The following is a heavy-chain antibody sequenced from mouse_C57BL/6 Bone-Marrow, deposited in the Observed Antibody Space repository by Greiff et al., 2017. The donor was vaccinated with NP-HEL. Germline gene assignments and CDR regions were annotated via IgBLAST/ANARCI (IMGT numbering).Heavy chain of an antibody. V-gene: IGHV14-4*01. Sequence: EVQLQQSGAELVRPGASVKLSCTASGFNIKDDYMHWVKQRPEQGLEWIGWIDPENGDTEYASKFQGKATITADTSSNTAYLQLSSLTSEDTAVYYCTSLIYYYGSSYVKYYAMDYWGQGTSVTVSS. CDR2: IDPENGDT. CDR1: GFNIKDDY. J-gene: IGHJ4*01. D-gene: IGHD1-1*01. CDR3: TSLIYYYGSSYVKYYAMDY.